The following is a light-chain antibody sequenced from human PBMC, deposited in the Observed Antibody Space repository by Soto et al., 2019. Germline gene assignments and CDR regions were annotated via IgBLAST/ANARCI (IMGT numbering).Light chain of an antibody. CDR1: SSNIGAGYD. Sequence: QSVLTQPPSMSVAPGQRVTISCTGSSSNIGAGYDVHWYQHLPGTAPKLLIYGNTNRPSGVPDRFSGSKSGTSASLAITGLQAEDEADYYCQSHDSSLNSWVFGGGTKLTVL. CDR2: GNT. J-gene: IGLJ3*02. CDR3: QSHDSSLNSWV. V-gene: IGLV1-40*01.